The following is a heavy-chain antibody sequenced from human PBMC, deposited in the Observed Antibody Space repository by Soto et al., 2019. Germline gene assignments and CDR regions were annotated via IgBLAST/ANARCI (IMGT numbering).Heavy chain of an antibody. J-gene: IGHJ4*02. CDR1: GGSFSGYY. D-gene: IGHD2-15*01. CDR2: INHSGST. V-gene: IGHV4-34*01. CDR3: ARNTKEGYCSGGSCYSPYYIDY. Sequence: SETLSLTCAVYGGSFSGYYWSWIRQPPGKGLEWIGEINHSGSTNYNPSLKSRVTISVDTSKNQFSLKLSSVTAADTAVYYCARNTKEGYCSGGSCYSPYYIDYWGQGTLVTVS.